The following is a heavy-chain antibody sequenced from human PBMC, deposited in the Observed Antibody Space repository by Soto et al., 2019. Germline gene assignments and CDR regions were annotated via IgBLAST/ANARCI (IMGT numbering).Heavy chain of an antibody. D-gene: IGHD6-13*01. CDR3: AGPIAAAVYYYYYGMDV. CDR1: VGTFSSYA. CDR2: IIPIFGTA. Sequence: SVKFSCKASVGTFSSYASSWVRQAPGQGLEWMGGIIPIFGTANYAQKFQGRVTITADKSTSTAYMELSSLRSEDTAVYYCAGPIAAAVYYYYYGMDVWGQGTTVTVSS. V-gene: IGHV1-69*06. J-gene: IGHJ6*02.